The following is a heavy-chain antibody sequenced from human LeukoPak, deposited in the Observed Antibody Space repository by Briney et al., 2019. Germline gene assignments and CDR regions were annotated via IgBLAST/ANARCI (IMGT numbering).Heavy chain of an antibody. D-gene: IGHD3-22*01. J-gene: IGHJ4*02. Sequence: PSETLSLTCTVSGGSISSYYWSWIRQPPGKGLKWIGYIYYSGSTNYNPSLKSRVTISVDTSKNQFSLKLSSVTAADTAVYYCARGGYYYDSSGQYYFDYWGQGTLVTVSS. CDR3: ARGGYYYDSSGQYYFDY. CDR1: GGSISSYY. V-gene: IGHV4-59*08. CDR2: IYYSGST.